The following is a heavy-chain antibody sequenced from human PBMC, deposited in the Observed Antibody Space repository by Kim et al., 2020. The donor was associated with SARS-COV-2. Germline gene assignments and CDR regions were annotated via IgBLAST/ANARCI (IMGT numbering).Heavy chain of an antibody. D-gene: IGHD6-13*01. CDR3: AREPAAAAGLSGDY. CDR1: GFTFSSYS. Sequence: GGSLRLSCAASGFTFSSYSMNWVRQAPGKGLEWVSSISSSSSYIYYADSVKGRFTISRDNAKNSLYLQMNSLRAEDTAVYYCAREPAAAAGLSGDYWGQGTLVTVSS. CDR2: ISSSSSYI. V-gene: IGHV3-21*01. J-gene: IGHJ4*02.